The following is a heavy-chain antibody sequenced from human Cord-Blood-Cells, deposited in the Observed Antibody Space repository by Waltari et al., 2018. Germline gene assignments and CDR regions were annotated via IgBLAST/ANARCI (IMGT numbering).Heavy chain of an antibody. CDR2: ISYDGSNK. J-gene: IGHJ4*02. V-gene: IGHV3-30-3*01. CDR3: EGGGAARSHY. CDR1: GFTFSSYA. Sequence: QVQLVESGGGVVQPGRSLRLSCAASGFTFSSYAMHWVRQAPGKGLEWVAVISYDGSNKYYADSVKGRFTISRDNSKNTLYLQMNSLRAEDTAVYYCEGGGAARSHYWGQGTLVTVSS. D-gene: IGHD3-16*01.